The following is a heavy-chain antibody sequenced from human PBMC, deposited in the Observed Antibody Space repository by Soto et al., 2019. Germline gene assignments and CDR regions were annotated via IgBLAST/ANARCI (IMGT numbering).Heavy chain of an antibody. D-gene: IGHD4-17*01. CDR2: ISYDGTNR. J-gene: IGHJ4*02. CDR3: ARESSSTVTAGGGGSAKDY. Sequence: QVPLVESGGGVVQPGRSLRLSCAASGLTFSNYAMHWVRQAPGKGLEWVAFISYDGTNRCYPDSVKGRFTISRDNSKNTRYLQMTRLKTEDTAVYYCARESSSTVTAGGGGSAKDYWGQGTLVTVSS. CDR1: GLTFSNYA. V-gene: IGHV3-30-3*01.